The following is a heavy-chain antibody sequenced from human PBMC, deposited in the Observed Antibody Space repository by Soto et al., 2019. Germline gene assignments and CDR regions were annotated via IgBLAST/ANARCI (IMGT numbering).Heavy chain of an antibody. CDR3: AREPQDGSGSYFDS. D-gene: IGHD3-10*01. CDR2: IIPIFGTA. J-gene: IGHJ4*02. CDR1: GGTLSTYA. V-gene: IGHV1-69*06. Sequence: QVQLVQSGAEVKKPGSSVKVSCKASGGTLSTYAISWVRQAPGQGLEWMGGIIPIFGTANYAQMFQGRVTITAEKSTSTAYMELSSLTSADTGVYYWAREPQDGSGSYFDSWGQGTLVTVSS.